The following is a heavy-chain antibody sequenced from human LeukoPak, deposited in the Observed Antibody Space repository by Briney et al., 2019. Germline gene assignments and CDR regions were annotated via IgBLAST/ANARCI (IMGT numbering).Heavy chain of an antibody. V-gene: IGHV4-39*07. D-gene: IGHD6-13*01. CDR3: AREKEQLGAYYYYYMDV. CDR1: GGSISSSSYY. Sequence: PSETLSLTCTVSGGSISSSSYYWGWIRQPPGKGLEWIGSIYYSGSTYYNPSLKSRVTISVDTSKNQFSLKLSSVTAADTAVYYCAREKEQLGAYYYYYMDVWGKGTTVTVSS. J-gene: IGHJ6*03. CDR2: IYYSGST.